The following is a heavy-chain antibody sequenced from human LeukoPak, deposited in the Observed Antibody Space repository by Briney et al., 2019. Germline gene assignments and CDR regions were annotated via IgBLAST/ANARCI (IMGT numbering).Heavy chain of an antibody. V-gene: IGHV3-21*01. D-gene: IGHD3-10*01. CDR3: ARAGGITLVRGVIPGDYYYYYMDV. CDR2: ISSGSTYI. CDR1: GFTFSSYS. Sequence: GGSLRLSCAASGFTFSSYSINWVRRAPGKGLEWVSSISSGSTYIYYADSLKGRFTISGDNAKNSLYLEMNSLRAEDTAVYYCARAGGITLVRGVIPGDYYYYYMDVWGKGTTVTISS. J-gene: IGHJ6*03.